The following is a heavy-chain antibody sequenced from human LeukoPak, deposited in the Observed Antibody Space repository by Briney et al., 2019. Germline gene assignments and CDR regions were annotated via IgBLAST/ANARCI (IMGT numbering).Heavy chain of an antibody. CDR1: GFTFGSYA. V-gene: IGHV3-30*04. J-gene: IGHJ4*02. CDR3: ASSSLILRGVGGPPPDY. D-gene: IGHD3-10*01. Sequence: GGSLRLSCAASGFTFGSYAMHWVRQAPGKGLEWAAFISYDGSHEYYADSVKGRFTISRDNAKNSLYLHMNSLRAEDSAIYYCASSSLILRGVGGPPPDYWGQGTLVTVSS. CDR2: ISYDGSHE.